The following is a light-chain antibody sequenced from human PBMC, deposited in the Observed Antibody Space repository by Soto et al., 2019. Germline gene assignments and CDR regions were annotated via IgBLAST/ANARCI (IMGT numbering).Light chain of an antibody. CDR3: GTWDSGLSGFV. CDR2: ENA. J-gene: IGLJ1*01. V-gene: IGLV1-51*02. Sequence: QSALTQPPSVSAAPGQTVTISCSGSNSNIGNNYVYWYQQFPGAAPKLLMYENAKRASGIPDRFSGSKSGTAATLAITGIQTGDEADYYCGTWDSGLSGFVFGTGTKVTVL. CDR1: NSNIGNNY.